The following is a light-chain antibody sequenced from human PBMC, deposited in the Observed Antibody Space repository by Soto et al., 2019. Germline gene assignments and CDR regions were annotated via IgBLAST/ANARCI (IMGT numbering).Light chain of an antibody. V-gene: IGLV2-14*01. CDR2: DVS. Sequence: ALTQPASVSGSPGQSITISCTGTSSDVGGYNYVSWYQQHPGKAPKFMIYDVSNRPSGVSNRFSGSKSGNTASLTISGLQAEDEADYYCSSSISGSAYVFGTGTKVTVL. CDR3: SSSISGSAYV. J-gene: IGLJ1*01. CDR1: SSDVGGYNY.